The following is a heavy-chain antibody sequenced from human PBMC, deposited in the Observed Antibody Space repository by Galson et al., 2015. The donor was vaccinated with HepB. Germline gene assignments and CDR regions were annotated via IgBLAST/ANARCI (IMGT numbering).Heavy chain of an antibody. D-gene: IGHD3-16*01. CDR2: IRSKANSYAT. CDR3: TSPILGPGDDY. CDR1: GFTFSGSA. V-gene: IGHV3-73*01. J-gene: IGHJ4*02. Sequence: SLRLSCAASGFTFSGSAMHWVRQASGKGLEWVGRIRSKANSYATAYAASVKGRFTISRDDSKNTAYLQMNSLKTEDTAVYYCTSPILGPGDDYWGQGTLVTVSS.